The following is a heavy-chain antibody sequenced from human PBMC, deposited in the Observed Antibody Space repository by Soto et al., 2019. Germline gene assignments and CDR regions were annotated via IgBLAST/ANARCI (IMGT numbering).Heavy chain of an antibody. V-gene: IGHV4-4*02. CDR2: IYHSGST. CDR1: GGSISSSNW. D-gene: IGHD2-15*01. J-gene: IGHJ6*02. CDR3: ARAGRGYCSGGSCYSGLHGMDV. Sequence: QVQLQESGPGLVKPSGTLSLTCAVSGGSISSSNWWSWVRQPPGKGREWIGEIYHSGSTNYNPSLKGRVTITVDKSKNQFSLKLSSVTAADTAVYYCARAGRGYCSGGSCYSGLHGMDVWGQGTTVTVSS.